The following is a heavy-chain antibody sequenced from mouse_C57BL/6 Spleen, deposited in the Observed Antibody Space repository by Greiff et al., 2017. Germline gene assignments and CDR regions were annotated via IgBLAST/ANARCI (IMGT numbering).Heavy chain of an antibody. J-gene: IGHJ3*01. V-gene: IGHV1-67*01. CDR1: GYTFTDYA. CDR2: ISTYYGDA. CDR3: ASWDYGSRYRFAWFAY. D-gene: IGHD1-1*01. Sequence: QVQLQQSGPELVRPGVSVKISCKGSGYTFTDYAMHWVKQSHAKSLEWIGVISTYYGDASYNQKFKDKATMTVDKSSSTAYMELARLTSEDSAVYYCASWDYGSRYRFAWFAYWGQGTLVTVSA.